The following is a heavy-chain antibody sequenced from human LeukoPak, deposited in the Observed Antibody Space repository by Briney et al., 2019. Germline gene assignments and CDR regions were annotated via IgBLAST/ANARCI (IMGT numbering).Heavy chain of an antibody. CDR3: AREEMATIWSSNRNAFDI. CDR2: ISYDGSNK. V-gene: IGHV3-30-3*01. D-gene: IGHD5-24*01. Sequence: GRSLRLSCAASGFTFSSYAMHWVRQAPGKGLEWVAVISYDGSNKYYADSVKGRFTISRDNSKNTLYLQMNSLRAKDTAVYYCAREEMATIWSSNRNAFDIWGQGTMVTVSS. CDR1: GFTFSSYA. J-gene: IGHJ3*02.